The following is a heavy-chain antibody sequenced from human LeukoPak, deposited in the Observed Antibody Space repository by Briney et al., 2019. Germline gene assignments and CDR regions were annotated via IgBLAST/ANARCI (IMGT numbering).Heavy chain of an antibody. D-gene: IGHD4-17*01. CDR1: GYTFTSYD. CDR3: ARGLATVTTRAFDI. V-gene: IGHV1-8*01. J-gene: IGHJ3*02. Sequence: GASVKVSCKASGYTFTSYDINWVRQATGQGLEWMGWMNPNSGNTGYAQKFQGRVTMTRNTSISTAYMELGSLRSEDTAVYYCARGLATVTTRAFDIWGQGTMVTVSS. CDR2: MNPNSGNT.